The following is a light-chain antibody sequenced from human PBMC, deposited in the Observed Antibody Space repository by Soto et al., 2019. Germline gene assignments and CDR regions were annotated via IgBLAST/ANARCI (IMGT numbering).Light chain of an antibody. CDR1: QGIRSD. CDR2: AAS. Sequence: DIRMTQSPSSLSASVGDRVTITCRASQGIRSDLAWYQHKPGKAPKRLIYAASTLHSGVPSRFGGSGSGTEFTLTISSLQPDDFATYYCQQYNSYKSFGQGTKVDIK. V-gene: IGKV1-17*01. CDR3: QQYNSYKS. J-gene: IGKJ1*01.